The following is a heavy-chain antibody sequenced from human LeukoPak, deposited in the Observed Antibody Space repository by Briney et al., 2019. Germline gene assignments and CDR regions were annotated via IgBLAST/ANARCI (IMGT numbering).Heavy chain of an antibody. CDR1: GFTFSTYA. Sequence: GGSLRLSCAASGFTFSTYAIHWVRQAPGKGLEWVAVISFDGVNTFYADSVKGRFTISRDNSKNTLYPQMNSLTAEDTAVYYCAKDYAAYEGVRPDNWFDPWGQGTLVTVSS. V-gene: IGHV3-30*04. CDR2: ISFDGVNT. D-gene: IGHD3-16*01. CDR3: AKDYAAYEGVRPDNWFDP. J-gene: IGHJ5*02.